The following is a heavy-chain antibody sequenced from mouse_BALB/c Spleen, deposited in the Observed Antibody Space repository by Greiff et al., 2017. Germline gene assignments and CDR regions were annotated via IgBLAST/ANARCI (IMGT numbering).Heavy chain of an antibody. J-gene: IGHJ3*01. D-gene: IGHD1-1*02. CDR3: ARAPYGGFAY. CDR1: GFNIKDYY. Sequence: VQLKQSGAELVRPGALVKLSCKASGFNIKDYYMHWVKQRPEQGLEWIGWIDPENGNTIYDPKFQGKASITADTSSNTAYLQLSSLTSEDTAVYYCARAPYGGFAYWGQGTLVTVSA. V-gene: IGHV14-1*02. CDR2: IDPENGNT.